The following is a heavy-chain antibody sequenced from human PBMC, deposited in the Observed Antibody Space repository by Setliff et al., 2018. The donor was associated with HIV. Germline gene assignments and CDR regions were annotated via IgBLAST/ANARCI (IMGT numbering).Heavy chain of an antibody. CDR2: ISSSSSYI. J-gene: IGHJ4*02. V-gene: IGHV3-21*01. CDR1: GFTFSSYS. CDR3: AREYSWYSRPFDY. Sequence: GESLTISCAASGFTFSSYSMNWVRQAPGKGLEWVSSISSSSSYIYYADSVKGRFTISRDNAKNSLYLQTNSLRAEDTAVYYCAREYSWYSRPFDYWGQGTLVTSPQ. D-gene: IGHD6-13*01.